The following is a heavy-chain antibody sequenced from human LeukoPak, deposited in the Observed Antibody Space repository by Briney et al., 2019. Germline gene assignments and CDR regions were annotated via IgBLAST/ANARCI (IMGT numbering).Heavy chain of an antibody. CDR1: GFTFSSYG. CDR2: IRYDGSNK. D-gene: IGHD3-3*01. J-gene: IGHJ3*02. Sequence: QPGGSLRLSCAASGFTFSSYGMHWVRQAPGKGLEWVAFIRYDGSNKYYADSVKGRFTISRDNSKNTLYLQMNSLRAEDTAVYYCAKTYVSDFWSGLGIWGQGTMVTVSS. V-gene: IGHV3-30*02. CDR3: AKTYVSDFWSGLGI.